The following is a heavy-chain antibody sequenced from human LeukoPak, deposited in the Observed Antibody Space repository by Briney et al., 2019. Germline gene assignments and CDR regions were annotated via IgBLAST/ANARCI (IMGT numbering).Heavy chain of an antibody. CDR2: IYYSGST. J-gene: IGHJ2*01. V-gene: IGHV4-59*11. CDR3: AREAGDSSGYYYPTTWYFDL. Sequence: KPSETLSLTCTVCGGSISSHYWSWIRQPPGKGLEWIGYIYYSGSTNYNPSLKSRVTISVDTSKNQFSLKLSSVTAADTAVYYCAREAGDSSGYYYPTTWYFDLWGRGTLVTVPS. D-gene: IGHD3-22*01. CDR1: GGSISSHY.